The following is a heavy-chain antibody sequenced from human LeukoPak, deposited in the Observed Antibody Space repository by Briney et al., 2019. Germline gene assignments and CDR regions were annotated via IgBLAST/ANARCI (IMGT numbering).Heavy chain of an antibody. CDR1: GGTFSSYG. Sequence: SVKVSCKASGGTFSSYGISWVRQAPGQGLEWVGGIIPIFGTVNYAQKFQGRVTITADESTSTAYMELSSLRSEDTAVYYCARGRFTMIVGRNRGAEFDYWGQGTLVTVSS. J-gene: IGHJ4*02. CDR3: ARGRFTMIVGRNRGAEFDY. V-gene: IGHV1-69*13. CDR2: IIPIFGTV. D-gene: IGHD3-22*01.